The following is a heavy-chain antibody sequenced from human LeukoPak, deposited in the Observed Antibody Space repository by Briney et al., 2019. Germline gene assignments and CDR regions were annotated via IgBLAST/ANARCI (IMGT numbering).Heavy chain of an antibody. D-gene: IGHD4-11*01. J-gene: IGHJ4*02. CDR1: GGSISSDNYY. V-gene: IGHV4-61*02. CDR3: ARGFSTVNFDF. CDR2: IYTSGNT. Sequence: SETLSLTCTVSGGSISSDNYYWSWIRQPAGKGLEWIGRIYTSGNTNYNPSLKSRFTISVDTSKNQFSLKLSSVTAADTAVYYCARGFSTVNFDFWGQGTLVTVSS.